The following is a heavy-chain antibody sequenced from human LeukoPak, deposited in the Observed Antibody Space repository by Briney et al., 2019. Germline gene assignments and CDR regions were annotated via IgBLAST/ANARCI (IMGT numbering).Heavy chain of an antibody. V-gene: IGHV4-4*09. J-gene: IGHJ5*02. Sequence: PSETLSLTCTVSGVSISSYYWSWIRQPPGKGLEWIGYIYTSGSTNYNPSLKSRVTISVDTSKNQFSLKLSSVTAADTAVYYCARRSGVVGATPWFDPWGQGTLVTVSS. CDR2: IYTSGST. CDR1: GVSISSYY. CDR3: ARRSGVVGATPWFDP. D-gene: IGHD1-26*01.